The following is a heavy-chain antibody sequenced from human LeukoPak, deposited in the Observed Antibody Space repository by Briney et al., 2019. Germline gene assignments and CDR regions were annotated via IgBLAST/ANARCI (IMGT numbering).Heavy chain of an antibody. CDR3: TRVIALAGTFLDDDS. D-gene: IGHD6-19*01. CDR1: GFTFSGSA. CDR2: IRSKANSYAT. V-gene: IGHV3-73*01. J-gene: IGHJ4*02. Sequence: GGSLRLSCAASGFTFSGSAMHWVRQASGKGLEWVGRIRSKANSYATAYAASVKGRFTISRDDSKNTAYLQMNSLKTEDTAVYYCTRVIALAGTFLDDDSWGQGTLVTVSS.